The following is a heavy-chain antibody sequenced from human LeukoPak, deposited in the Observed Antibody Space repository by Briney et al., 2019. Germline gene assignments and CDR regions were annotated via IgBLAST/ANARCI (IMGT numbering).Heavy chain of an antibody. CDR2: IYHSGST. D-gene: IGHD3-22*01. V-gene: IGHV4-30-2*05. J-gene: IGHJ4*02. CDR1: GGSISSGGYS. CDR3: ARTGDYYDSSGQDY. Sequence: PSQTLSLTCAVSGGSISSGGYSWSWIRQPPGKGLEWIGYIYHSGSTYYNPSLKSRVTISVDTSKNQFSLKLSSVTAADTAVYYCARTGDYYDSSGQDYWGQGTLVTVSS.